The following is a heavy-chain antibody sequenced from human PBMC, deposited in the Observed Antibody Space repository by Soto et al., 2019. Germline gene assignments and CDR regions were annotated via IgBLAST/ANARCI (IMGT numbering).Heavy chain of an antibody. J-gene: IGHJ6*02. V-gene: IGHV4-4*07. D-gene: IGHD3-16*01. Sequence: QVQLQESGPGLVKPSETLSLTCTVSGGSISSYYWSWIRQPAGTGLEWIGRIYTSGSTNYNPSLKSRVTMPVDTSMNQCALKLSSVTAADTAVYYCARGLNYYGMDVRGQGTTVTVS. CDR1: GGSISSYY. CDR3: ARGLNYYGMDV. CDR2: IYTSGST.